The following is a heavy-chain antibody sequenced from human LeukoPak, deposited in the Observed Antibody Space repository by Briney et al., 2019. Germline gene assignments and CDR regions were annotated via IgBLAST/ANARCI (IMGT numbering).Heavy chain of an antibody. CDR2: ISSTSSYI. J-gene: IGHJ4*02. CDR1: GFKLFSEYS. Sequence: GGSPRLSCAASGFKLFSEYSMNWVRQAPGKGLEWVSSISSTSSYIFYADSVKGRFTIPRDNAKDSLYLQMNSLRAEDTAVYYCARGIVGTTETTFDYWGQGTLVTVSS. V-gene: IGHV3-21*01. D-gene: IGHD1-26*01. CDR3: ARGIVGTTETTFDY.